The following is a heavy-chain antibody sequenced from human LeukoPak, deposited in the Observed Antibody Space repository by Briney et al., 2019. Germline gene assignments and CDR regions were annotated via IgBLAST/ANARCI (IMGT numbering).Heavy chain of an antibody. Sequence: GGSLRLSCAAPGFILSTHGMHWVRQAPGKGLEWVAGMWHDGSREDYEDSVKGRFTISRDMSKNTLNLQMNSLRVEDTAMFYCARDLSFGGLDFGGQGTLVTVSS. CDR3: ARDLSFGGLDF. D-gene: IGHD3-16*01. V-gene: IGHV3-33*01. CDR2: MWHDGSRE. J-gene: IGHJ4*02. CDR1: GFILSTHG.